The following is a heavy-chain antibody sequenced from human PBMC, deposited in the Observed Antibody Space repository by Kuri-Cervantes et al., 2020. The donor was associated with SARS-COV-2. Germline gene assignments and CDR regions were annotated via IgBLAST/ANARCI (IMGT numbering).Heavy chain of an antibody. CDR1: GFTFDDYA. V-gene: IGHV3-9*01. Sequence: GGSLRLSCAASGFTFDDYAMHWVRQAPGKGLEWVSGISWNSGSIGYADSVKGRFTISRDNAKNSLYLQMNSLRAEDTALYYCAKDDSPYYYGSGLRGGGAFDIWGQETMVTVSS. D-gene: IGHD3-10*01. J-gene: IGHJ3*02. CDR3: AKDDSPYYYGSGLRGGGAFDI. CDR2: ISWNSGSI.